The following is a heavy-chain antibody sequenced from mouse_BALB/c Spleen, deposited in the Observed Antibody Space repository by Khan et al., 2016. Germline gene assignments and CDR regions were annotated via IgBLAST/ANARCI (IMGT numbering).Heavy chain of an antibody. Sequence: QVQLQHSGAELARPGASVKLSCKASGYTFTSYWMQWVKQRPGQGLEWIGAIYPGDGDTRYTQKFKGKATLTADKSSSTAYMQLSSLASEDSAVYYCEREGNYVAMDYWGQGTSVTVSS. CDR1: GYTFTSYW. CDR3: EREGNYVAMDY. D-gene: IGHD2-1*01. J-gene: IGHJ4*01. CDR2: IYPGDGDT. V-gene: IGHV1-87*01.